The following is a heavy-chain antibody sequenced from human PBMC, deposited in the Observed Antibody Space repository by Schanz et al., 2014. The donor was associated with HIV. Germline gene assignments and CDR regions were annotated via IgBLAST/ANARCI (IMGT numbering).Heavy chain of an antibody. Sequence: EVQLVESGGGLVKPGGSLRLSCAASGFTFSSYSMNWVRQAPGKGLQWVSSISSGSSYIYYADSVKGRFTISRDNSKNTLYLQMNSLRAEDTAVYYCAKEATVVTLAFDIWGQGTTVTVSS. CDR2: ISSGSSYI. V-gene: IGHV3-21*01. CDR3: AKEATVVTLAFDI. D-gene: IGHD4-17*01. CDR1: GFTFSSYS. J-gene: IGHJ3*02.